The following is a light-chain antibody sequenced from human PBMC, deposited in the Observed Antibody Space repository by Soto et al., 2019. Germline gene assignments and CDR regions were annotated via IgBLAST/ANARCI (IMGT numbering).Light chain of an antibody. J-gene: IGLJ2*01. CDR3: QSYDSSLSVVV. Sequence: QSVLTQPPSVSGAPGQRVTISCTGSGSNIGADYDVHWYQHLPGKAPKLLIYGNSNRPSGVPERFSGSKSGTSASLAVTGLQAEDEADYYCQSYDSSLSVVVFGAGTKLTVL. CDR1: GSNIGADYD. CDR2: GNS. V-gene: IGLV1-40*01.